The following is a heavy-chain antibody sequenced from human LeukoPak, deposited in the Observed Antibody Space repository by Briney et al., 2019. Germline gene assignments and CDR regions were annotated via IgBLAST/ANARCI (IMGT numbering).Heavy chain of an antibody. J-gene: IGHJ6*04. Sequence: ASVKVSCKASGYTFTSYVISWVRHAPGQGLEWMGWISAYNGNTNYAQKLQGRVTMNIDTSMSTAYVELRRMRSDDTVVYYCARDLGASGYGRYYYSYGMDVWGKGNTVTVSS. CDR1: GYTFTSYV. D-gene: IGHD5-12*01. CDR2: ISAYNGNT. CDR3: ARDLGASGYGRYYYSYGMDV. V-gene: IGHV1-18*04.